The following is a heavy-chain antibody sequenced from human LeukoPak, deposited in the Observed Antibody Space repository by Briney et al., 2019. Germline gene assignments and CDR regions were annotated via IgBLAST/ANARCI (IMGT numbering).Heavy chain of an antibody. J-gene: IGHJ3*02. CDR2: ISSGSSYI. CDR1: GFTFSSYS. D-gene: IGHD6-13*01. Sequence: GGSLRLSCAASGFTFSSYSMNWVRQAPGKGLEWVSSISSGSSYIYYADSVKGRFTISRDNAKNSLYLQMNSLRAEDTAVYYCARLDIAAAGTAAFDIWGQGTMVTVSS. CDR3: ARLDIAAAGTAAFDI. V-gene: IGHV3-21*01.